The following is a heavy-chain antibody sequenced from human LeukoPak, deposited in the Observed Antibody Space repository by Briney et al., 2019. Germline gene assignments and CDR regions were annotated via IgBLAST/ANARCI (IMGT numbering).Heavy chain of an antibody. D-gene: IGHD4-17*01. CDR2: IYYSGST. Sequence: SETLSLTCTVSGGSISSSSYYWGWIRQPPGKGLEWIGSIYYSGSTYYNPSLKSRVTISVDTSKNQFSLKLSSVTAADTAVYYCARVKTTGPYYYYYMDVWGKGTTVTVSS. CDR1: GGSISSSSYY. V-gene: IGHV4-39*07. CDR3: ARVKTTGPYYYYYMDV. J-gene: IGHJ6*03.